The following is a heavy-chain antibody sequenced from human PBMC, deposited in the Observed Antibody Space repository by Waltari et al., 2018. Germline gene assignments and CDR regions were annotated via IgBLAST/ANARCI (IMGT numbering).Heavy chain of an antibody. CDR3: ARGGYYGSGSYYALARPLDY. Sequence: QVQLVQSGAEVKKPGSSVKVSCKASGGTFSSYAISWVRQAPGQGLEWMGGIIPIFGTANYAQKFQGRVTITADESTSTAYMELSSLRAEDTAVYYCARGGYYGSGSYYALARPLDYWGQGTLVTVSS. CDR1: GGTFSSYA. D-gene: IGHD3-10*01. CDR2: IIPIFGTA. J-gene: IGHJ4*02. V-gene: IGHV1-69*13.